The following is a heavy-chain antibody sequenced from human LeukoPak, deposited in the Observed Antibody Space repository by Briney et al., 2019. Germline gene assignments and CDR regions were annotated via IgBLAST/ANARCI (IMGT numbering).Heavy chain of an antibody. CDR2: ISGSGGST. CDR1: GFTFSSYA. Sequence: GGSLRLSCAASGFTFSSYAMSWVRQAPGEGLEWVSAISGSGGSTYYADSAKGRFTISRDNSKNTLYLQMNSLSAEDTAVYYCAKEVVVAAHYFDYWGQGTLVTVSS. J-gene: IGHJ4*02. V-gene: IGHV3-23*01. CDR3: AKEVVVAAHYFDY. D-gene: IGHD2-15*01.